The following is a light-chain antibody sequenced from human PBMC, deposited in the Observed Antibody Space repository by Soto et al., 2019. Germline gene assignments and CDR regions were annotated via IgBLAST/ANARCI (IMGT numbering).Light chain of an antibody. CDR3: AAWDDSLNGYV. J-gene: IGLJ1*01. Sequence: QSVLTQPPSASGTPGQRVTISCSGSSSNIGSHTVNWYQQLPGTAPKLLIYSNNQRPSGVPDRFSGSKSGTSASLAISGLQSEDEPDYYCAAWDDSLNGYVFGTGTRSPS. CDR1: SSNIGSHT. V-gene: IGLV1-44*01. CDR2: SNN.